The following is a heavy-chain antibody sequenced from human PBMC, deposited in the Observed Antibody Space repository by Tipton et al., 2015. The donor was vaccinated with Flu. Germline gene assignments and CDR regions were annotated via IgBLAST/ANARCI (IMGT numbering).Heavy chain of an antibody. CDR3: TKDRRNFLTGTFDS. V-gene: IGHV3-9*01. CDR2: ISRNSRSI. J-gene: IGHJ4*02. Sequence: SLRLSCQVSEFNIDDSAMHWVRQGPGRGLEWVSGISRNSRSIAYADSVEGRFTISRDNAKNSLFLQLTYLRPEDTALYYCTKDRRNFLTGTFDSWGQGTLVTVSS. CDR1: EFNIDDSA. D-gene: IGHD7-27*01.